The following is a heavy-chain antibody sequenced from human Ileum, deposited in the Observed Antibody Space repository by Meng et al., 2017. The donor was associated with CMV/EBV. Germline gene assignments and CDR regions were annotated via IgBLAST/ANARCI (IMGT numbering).Heavy chain of an antibody. D-gene: IGHD5-12*01. J-gene: IGHJ5*02. V-gene: IGHV4-30-4*01. CDR1: CASITNDDYF. CDR3: AKYSGPSRWFDP. CDR2: IYYNGIT. Sequence: HIHESGPGMVNPSQTLSLTCTDSCASITNDDYFWSWIRQPPGKGLEWIGYIYYNGITYYNPSLKSRIAILVDTSKSQFSLIVSSVTAADTAVYYCAKYSGPSRWFDPWGQGTLVTVSS.